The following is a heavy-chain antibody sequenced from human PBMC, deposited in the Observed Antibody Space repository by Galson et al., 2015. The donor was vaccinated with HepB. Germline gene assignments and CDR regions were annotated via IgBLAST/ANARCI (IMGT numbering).Heavy chain of an antibody. J-gene: IGHJ4*02. CDR3: ARGVRNYLYSDN. Sequence: SVKVSCKAFGYTFSSYDVTWVRQASGQGLEWMGWMNPNNGNTGYAPEFQDRVTMTGDTSMSTAYMELSSLRSEDTAVYCCARGVRNYLYSDNWGQGTLVTVSS. V-gene: IGHV1-8*01. D-gene: IGHD1-7*01. CDR1: GYTFSSYD. CDR2: MNPNNGNT.